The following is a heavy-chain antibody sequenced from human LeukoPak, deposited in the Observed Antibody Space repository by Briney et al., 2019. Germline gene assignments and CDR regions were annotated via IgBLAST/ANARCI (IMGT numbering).Heavy chain of an antibody. Sequence: GGSLRLSCAASGFTFSSYEMNWVRQAPGKGLEWVSYISSSGSTIYYADSVKGRFTISRDNAKNSLYLQMNSLRDEDTAVYYCARSCGGDCRLIDSWGQGTLVTVSS. CDR1: GFTFSSYE. J-gene: IGHJ4*02. V-gene: IGHV3-48*03. D-gene: IGHD2-21*02. CDR3: ARSCGGDCRLIDS. CDR2: ISSSGSTI.